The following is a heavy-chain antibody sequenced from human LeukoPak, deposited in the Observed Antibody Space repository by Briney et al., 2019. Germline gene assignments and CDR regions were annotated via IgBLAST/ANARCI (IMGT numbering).Heavy chain of an antibody. D-gene: IGHD4/OR15-4a*01. Sequence: GGSLRLSCAASGFTFSSYMMSWVRRAPGKGLEWVSAISGSGGSTYYADSVKGRFTISRDNSENTLYLQMTSLRVEDTAVYYCAKGLGYDASWDYFDYWGQGALVTVSS. V-gene: IGHV3-23*01. J-gene: IGHJ4*02. CDR3: AKGLGYDASWDYFDY. CDR1: GFTFSSYM. CDR2: ISGSGGST.